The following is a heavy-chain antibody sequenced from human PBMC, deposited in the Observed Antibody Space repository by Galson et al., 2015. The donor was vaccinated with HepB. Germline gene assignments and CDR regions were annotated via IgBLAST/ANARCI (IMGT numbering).Heavy chain of an antibody. J-gene: IGHJ4*02. V-gene: IGHV1-18*04. CDR3: ACPSSYYDYIWGSYRYTGFDY. Sequence: SVKVSCKASGYTFTSYGISWVRQAPGQGLEWMGWISAYNGNTNYAQKLQGRVTMTTDTSTSTAYMELSSLRSEDTAVYYCACPSSYYDYIWGSYRYTGFDYWGQGTLVTVSS. CDR1: GYTFTSYG. D-gene: IGHD3-16*02. CDR2: ISAYNGNT.